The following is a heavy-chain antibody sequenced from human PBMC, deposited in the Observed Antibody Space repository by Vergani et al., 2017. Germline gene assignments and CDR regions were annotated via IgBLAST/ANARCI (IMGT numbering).Heavy chain of an antibody. V-gene: IGHV3-21*01. J-gene: IGHJ4*02. D-gene: IGHD6-19*01. Sequence: EVQLLESGGGLVQPGGSLRLSCAASGFTFSSYAMSWVRQAPGKGLEWVSAISSSSSYIYYADSVKGRFTISRDNAKNSLYLQMNSLRAEDTAVYYCAVTTVAGTDYWGQGTLVTVSS. CDR2: ISSSSSYI. CDR1: GFTFSSYA. CDR3: AVTTVAGTDY.